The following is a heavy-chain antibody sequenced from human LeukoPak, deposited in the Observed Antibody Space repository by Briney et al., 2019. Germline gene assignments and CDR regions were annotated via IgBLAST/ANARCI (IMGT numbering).Heavy chain of an antibody. V-gene: IGHV3-23*01. CDR1: GFTFSSYA. CDR2: ISGSGDTT. CDR3: ARSRDGYKRFDS. Sequence: GESLRPSCAASGFTFSSYAMTWVRQAPGKGLEWVSVISGSGDTTYYADSVKGRFTISRDNSKNTLYLQMNSLRAEDTAVYFCARSRDGYKRFDSWGRGTLVTVSS. J-gene: IGHJ4*02. D-gene: IGHD5-24*01.